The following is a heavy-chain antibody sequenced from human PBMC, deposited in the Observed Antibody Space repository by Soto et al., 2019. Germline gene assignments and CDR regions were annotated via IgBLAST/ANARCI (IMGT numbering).Heavy chain of an antibody. Sequence: QVQLQESGPGLVKPSDTLSLTCTVSGGSISGYYWSWIRQSPGKGLEYIGYMYYRGSTNYNPSLKSRVTMSVDTSRNQFSLKVNSVTAADTAVYYCARQQLLPFYYALDVWGHGTTVTVSS. V-gene: IGHV4-59*07. CDR1: GGSISGYY. CDR2: MYYRGST. CDR3: ARQQLLPFYYALDV. J-gene: IGHJ6*02. D-gene: IGHD6-13*01.